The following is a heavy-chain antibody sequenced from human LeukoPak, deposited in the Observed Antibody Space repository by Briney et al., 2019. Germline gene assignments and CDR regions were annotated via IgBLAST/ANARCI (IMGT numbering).Heavy chain of an antibody. J-gene: IGHJ3*02. CDR3: VKTYYYDGSGYSADAFDI. CDR2: ISAYNGNT. V-gene: IGHV1-18*01. D-gene: IGHD3-22*01. Sequence: ASVKVSCKASGYTFTSYGITWVRQAPGQGLEWMGWISAYNGNTNYAQKVQGRVSMTTDTSTSTAYMELRSLRSDDTAVYYCVKTYYYDGSGYSADAFDIWGQGTMVTVSS. CDR1: GYTFTSYG.